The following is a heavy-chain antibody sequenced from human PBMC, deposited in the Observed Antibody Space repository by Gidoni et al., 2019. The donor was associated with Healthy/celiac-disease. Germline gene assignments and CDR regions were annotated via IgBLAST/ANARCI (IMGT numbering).Heavy chain of an antibody. CDR2: ISGSGGST. J-gene: IGHJ6*02. CDR1: GFTFSSYA. V-gene: IGHV3-23*01. CDR3: AKVAQYSRKGHGGMAV. Sequence: AASGFTFSSYAMSWVRQAPGKGLGWVSAISGSGGSTYYADSVKGRFTISRDHSKNPLYLQINSLRAEDTAVYYCAKVAQYSRKGHGGMAVWGQGTTVTVSS. D-gene: IGHD6-6*01.